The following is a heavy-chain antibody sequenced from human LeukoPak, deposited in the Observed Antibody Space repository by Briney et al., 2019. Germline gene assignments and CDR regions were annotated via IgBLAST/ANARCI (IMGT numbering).Heavy chain of an antibody. CDR1: GFTFSSYG. J-gene: IGHJ6*02. V-gene: IGHV3-30*18. CDR2: ISYDGSNK. D-gene: IGHD3-9*01. CDR3: AKEYYDILTGYADYYYYGMDV. Sequence: QPGRSLRLSCAASGFTFSSYGMHWVRQAPGKGLEWVAVISYDGSNKHYADSVKGRFTISRDNSKNTLYLQMNSLRAEDTAVYYCAKEYYDILTGYADYYYYGMDVWGQGTTVTVSS.